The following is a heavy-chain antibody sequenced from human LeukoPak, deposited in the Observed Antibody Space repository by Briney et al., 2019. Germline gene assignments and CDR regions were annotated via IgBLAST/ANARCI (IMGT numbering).Heavy chain of an antibody. J-gene: IGHJ4*02. CDR3: ARGGYDILTGYYKLDY. D-gene: IGHD3-9*01. Sequence: SETLSLTCTVSGGSISSYYWSWIRQPAGKGLEWIGRIYTSGSTNYNPSLKSRVTMSVDTSKNQFSLKLSSVTAADTAVYYCARGGYDILTGYYKLDYWGQGTLVTVSS. V-gene: IGHV4-4*07. CDR2: IYTSGST. CDR1: GGSISSYY.